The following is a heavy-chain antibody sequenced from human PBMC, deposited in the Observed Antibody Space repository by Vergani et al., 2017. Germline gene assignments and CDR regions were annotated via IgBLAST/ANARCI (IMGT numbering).Heavy chain of an antibody. CDR1: GYPFSSYA. CDR2: INTNTGNP. Sequence: QVQLVQSGSELKKPGASVKVSCQASGYPFSSYAINWVRQAPGQGLDGMGWINTNTGNPTYAQGLTGRFVFSFDTSVSTAYLQISSLKAEDTAVYYCAREWDIVVVTAALYGMDVWGQGTTVTVSS. V-gene: IGHV7-4-1*02. J-gene: IGHJ6*02. D-gene: IGHD2-2*01. CDR3: AREWDIVVVTAALYGMDV.